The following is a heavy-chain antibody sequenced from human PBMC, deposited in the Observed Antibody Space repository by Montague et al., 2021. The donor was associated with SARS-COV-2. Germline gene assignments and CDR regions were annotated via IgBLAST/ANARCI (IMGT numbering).Heavy chain of an antibody. Sequence: SETLSLTCSVSGDSIRSSGYYWGWIHQPPGKGLEWIGTVYYSGSTNYNPSLKSRVTMPVDTSKNQFSLELRSVTAADTAVYYCARLGFVELWLNLGWFDPWGQGTLVTVSS. CDR1: GDSIRSSGYY. CDR2: VYYSGST. D-gene: IGHD3-16*02. CDR3: ARLGFVELWLNLGWFDP. J-gene: IGHJ5*02. V-gene: IGHV4-39*01.